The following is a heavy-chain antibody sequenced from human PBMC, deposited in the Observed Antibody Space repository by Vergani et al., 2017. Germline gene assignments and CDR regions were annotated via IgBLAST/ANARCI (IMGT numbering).Heavy chain of an antibody. CDR2: IHPADSDT. V-gene: IGHV5-51*03. J-gene: IGHJ4*01. CDR3: ARLYGRDSSGSKYFDY. D-gene: IGHD3-22*01. Sequence: EVQLVQSGAEVKKPGESLKISCQISGYSFTNYWIGWVRQMPGKGLEWMGIIHPADSDTRYSPSFQGQVTISVDKSISTACLQRSSRRASDSAMYYCARLYGRDSSGSKYFDYWGQGTLVTVSS. CDR1: GYSFTNYW.